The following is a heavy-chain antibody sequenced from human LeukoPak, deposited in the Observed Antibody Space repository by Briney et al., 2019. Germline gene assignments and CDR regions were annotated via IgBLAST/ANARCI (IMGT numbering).Heavy chain of an antibody. V-gene: IGHV4-30-2*01. D-gene: IGHD1-1*01. CDR2: IFQSGST. Sequence: PSQTLSLTCAVSGGSISSGDYSWSWIRQPPGKGLEWIGYIFQSGSTYYNPSLKSRVTISVDRSKNQFSLKLSSVTAADTAVYYCARVGSDWNDVRYNWFDPWGQGILVTVSS. CDR3: ARVGSDWNDVRYNWFDP. J-gene: IGHJ5*02. CDR1: GGSISSGDYS.